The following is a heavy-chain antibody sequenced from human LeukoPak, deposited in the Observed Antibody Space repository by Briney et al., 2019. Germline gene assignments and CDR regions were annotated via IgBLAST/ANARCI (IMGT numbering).Heavy chain of an antibody. D-gene: IGHD1-26*01. CDR2: IIPIFGTA. CDR1: GGTFSSYA. J-gene: IGHJ4*02. CDR3: ARGEWRELVYAN. Sequence: GASVKVSCKASGGTFSSYAISWVRQAPGQGLEWMGGIIPIFGTANYAQKFQGRVTITADESTSTAYMELSGLRSEDTAVYYCARGEWRELVYANWGQGTLVTVSS. V-gene: IGHV1-69*13.